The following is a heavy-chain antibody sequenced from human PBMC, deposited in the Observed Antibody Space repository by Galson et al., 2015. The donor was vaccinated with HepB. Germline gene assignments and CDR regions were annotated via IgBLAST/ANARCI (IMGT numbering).Heavy chain of an antibody. Sequence: SLRLSCAASGFTFNNYVMSWVRQVPGKGLDWVSGISGSGDSTYYADSVKGRFTISRDNSKNTLFLQMNSLRGEDTAIYYCAGGWINNWYGGFDCWGQGTLVTVSS. CDR1: GFTFNNYV. D-gene: IGHD1-1*01. CDR3: AGGWINNWYGGFDC. J-gene: IGHJ4*02. CDR2: ISGSGDST. V-gene: IGHV3-23*01.